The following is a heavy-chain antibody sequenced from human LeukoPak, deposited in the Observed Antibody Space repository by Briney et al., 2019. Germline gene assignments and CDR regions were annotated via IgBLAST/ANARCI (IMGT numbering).Heavy chain of an antibody. Sequence: SETLSLTCAVYGGSFSGYYWSWIRQPPGKGLEWIGEINHSGSTNYNPSLKSRVTISVDTSKNQFSLKLSSVTAADTAVYYCARDIPMVRGKDYWGQGTLVTVSS. CDR3: ARDIPMVRGKDY. J-gene: IGHJ4*02. D-gene: IGHD3-10*01. CDR2: INHSGST. CDR1: GGSFSGYY. V-gene: IGHV4-34*01.